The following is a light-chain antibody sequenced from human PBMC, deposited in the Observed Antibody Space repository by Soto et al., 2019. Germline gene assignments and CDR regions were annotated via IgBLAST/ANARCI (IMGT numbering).Light chain of an antibody. CDR3: SSYTSIVV. CDR2: DVS. CDR1: SSDVGVYNY. V-gene: IGLV2-14*01. J-gene: IGLJ2*01. Sequence: QSALTQPASVSGSPGQWITISCTGTSSDVGVYNYVSWYQQHPGKAPKLMIYDVSNRPSGVSNRFSGSKSGNTASLTISGLQAEDEADYDCSSYTSIVVFGGGTKLTVL.